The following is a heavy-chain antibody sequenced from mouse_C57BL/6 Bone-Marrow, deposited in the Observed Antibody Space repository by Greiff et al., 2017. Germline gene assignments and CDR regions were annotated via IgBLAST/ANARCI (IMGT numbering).Heavy chain of an antibody. V-gene: IGHV1-69*01. J-gene: IGHJ2*01. CDR1: GYTFTSYW. CDR3: ARPDYGSSGFDY. D-gene: IGHD1-1*01. Sequence: QVQLQQPEAELVMPGASVKLSCKASGYTFTSYWMHWVKQRPGQGLAWIGEIDPSDSYTNYNQKFKGKSTLTVDKSSSTAYMQLSSLTSEDSAVYYCARPDYGSSGFDYWGQGTTLTVSS. CDR2: IDPSDSYT.